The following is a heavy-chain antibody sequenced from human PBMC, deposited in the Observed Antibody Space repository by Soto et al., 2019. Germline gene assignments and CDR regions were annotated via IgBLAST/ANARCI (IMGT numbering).Heavy chain of an antibody. D-gene: IGHD2-8*01. Sequence: PGGSLRLSCAASGFTFSSYAMSWVRQAPGKGLEWVSAISGSGGSTYYADSVKGRFTISRDNSKNTLYLQMNSLRAEDTAVYYCAKDGNYCTNGVCYTFYFDYWGQGTLVTVSS. CDR1: GFTFSSYA. CDR2: ISGSGGST. J-gene: IGHJ4*02. V-gene: IGHV3-23*01. CDR3: AKDGNYCTNGVCYTFYFDY.